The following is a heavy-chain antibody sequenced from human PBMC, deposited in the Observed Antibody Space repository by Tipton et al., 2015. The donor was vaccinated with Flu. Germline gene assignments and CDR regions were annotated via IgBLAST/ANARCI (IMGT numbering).Heavy chain of an antibody. CDR3: AKLWARRRPLDES. CDR1: GFTFSGYA. CDR2: ISGSGDNT. V-gene: IGHV3-23*01. D-gene: IGHD3-16*01. Sequence: SLRLSCAASGFTFSGYAMSWVRQSPGKGLEWVSSISGSGDNTYDADSVKGRFVISRDNSKNTLYLQMNSLRAEDTAIYYCAKLWARRRPLDESWGQGTLVTVSS. J-gene: IGHJ5*02.